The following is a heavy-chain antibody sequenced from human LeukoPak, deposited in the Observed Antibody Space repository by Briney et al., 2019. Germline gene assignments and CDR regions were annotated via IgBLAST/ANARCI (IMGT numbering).Heavy chain of an antibody. CDR3: ARSYLAFDI. J-gene: IGHJ3*02. Sequence: GGSLRLSCAASGFTFSSYGMHWVRQAPGKGLEWVAVISYDGSNKYYADSVKGRFTISRDNAKNSLYLQMNSLRAEDTAVYYCARSYLAFDIWGQGTMVTVSS. V-gene: IGHV3-30*03. CDR1: GFTFSSYG. CDR2: ISYDGSNK. D-gene: IGHD3-10*01.